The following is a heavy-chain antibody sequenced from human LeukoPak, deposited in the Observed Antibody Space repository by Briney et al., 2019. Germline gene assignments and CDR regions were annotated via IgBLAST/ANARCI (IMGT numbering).Heavy chain of an antibody. D-gene: IGHD3-10*01. CDR2: IYNSGST. CDR1: GRYISSYY. CDR3: ARDRGLYGEVLFDP. V-gene: IGHV4-4*07. Sequence: SETLPLTCTVSGRYISSYYWSWIRQPAGKELEWIGRIYNSGSTNYNPSLKSRVTMSVDTSKNKFSLKLTSVTAADTAVYYCARDRGLYGEVLFDPWGQGTLVTVSS. J-gene: IGHJ5*02.